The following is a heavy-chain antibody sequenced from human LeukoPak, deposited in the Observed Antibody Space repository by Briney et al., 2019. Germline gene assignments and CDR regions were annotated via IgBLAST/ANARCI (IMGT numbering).Heavy chain of an antibody. Sequence: GSLRLSCTASGYSFSNYAMSWVRQTPGKGLEWIGEISLGGNTNHNPSLRSRVTISVDQSKNQLFLKLTSVTAADTAIYYCASNWGYSQGHWGQGILVTVSS. CDR3: ASNWGYSQGH. J-gene: IGHJ4*02. CDR1: GYSFSNYAM. D-gene: IGHD7-27*01. CDR2: ISLGGNT. V-gene: IGHV4-4*02.